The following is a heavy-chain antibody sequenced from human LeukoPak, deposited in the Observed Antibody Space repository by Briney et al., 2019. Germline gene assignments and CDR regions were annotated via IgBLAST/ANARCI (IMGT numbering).Heavy chain of an antibody. D-gene: IGHD3-3*01. CDR2: IQYDGSKK. V-gene: IGHV3-30*02. CDR1: GFNFSSNG. J-gene: IGHJ6*03. CDR3: ARESYDFWSGYSYYYYYMDV. Sequence: GGSLRLSCVASGFNFSSNGMHWVRQAPGKGLECVTFIQYDGSKKYYADSVKGRFTISRDNSKNTLYLEMNSLRAEDTAVYYCARESYDFWSGYSYYYYYMDVWGKGTTVTVSS.